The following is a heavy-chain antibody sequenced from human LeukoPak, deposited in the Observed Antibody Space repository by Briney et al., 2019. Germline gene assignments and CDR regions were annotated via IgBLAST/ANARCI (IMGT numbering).Heavy chain of an antibody. D-gene: IGHD3-10*01. CDR3: ARERTPKHYYGSGTYDRYFDH. J-gene: IGHJ4*02. V-gene: IGHV3-11*04. CDR2: INYSGSTK. Sequence: GGSLRLSCVASGFTLSDYYMSWIRQAPGKGLEWISFINYSGSTKYYADSVKGRFTISRDTTHSSLFLQMNSLRAEDTALYYCARERTPKHYYGSGTYDRYFDHWGQGTLVTVSS. CDR1: GFTLSDYY.